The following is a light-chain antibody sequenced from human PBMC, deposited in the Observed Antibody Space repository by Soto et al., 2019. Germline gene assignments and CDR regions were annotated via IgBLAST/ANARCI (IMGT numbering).Light chain of an antibody. CDR1: QSVSSSY. V-gene: IGKV3-20*01. J-gene: IGKJ4*01. CDR3: QQFSSYPLT. CDR2: GAS. Sequence: EIVMTPSPATLSVSPGERATLSCRASQSVSSSYLAWYQQKPGQAPRLLIYGASSRATGIPDRFSGSGSGTDFTLTISRLEPEDFAVYYCQQFSSYPLTFGGGTKVDIK.